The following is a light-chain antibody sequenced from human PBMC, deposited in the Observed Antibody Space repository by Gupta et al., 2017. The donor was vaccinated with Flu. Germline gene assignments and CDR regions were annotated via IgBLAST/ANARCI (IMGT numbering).Light chain of an antibody. CDR1: SSDIGGYNY. CDR2: EVT. V-gene: IGLV2-14*01. Sequence: ITVSCTGTSSDIGGYNYVSWYQQKAGEAPNLLLYEVTKRPSGVSDRFSGSKSDNTASLTITGLQAEDEAAYYCSSYTVTATRWVFGGGTTVTVL. J-gene: IGLJ3*02. CDR3: SSYTVTATRWV.